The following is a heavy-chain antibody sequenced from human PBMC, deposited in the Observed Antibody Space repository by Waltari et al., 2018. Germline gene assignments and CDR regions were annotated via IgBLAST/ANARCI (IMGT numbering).Heavy chain of an antibody. CDR3: ARGRYSRRYFDY. V-gene: IGHV4-34*01. Sequence: QVQLQQWGAGLLKPSETLSLTCAVYGGSFSGYYWSWMRQPPGKGREWIGEINHSGSTNYSPSLKSRVTISVDASKNQFSLKLSSVTAADTAVYYCARGRYSRRYFDYWGQGTLVTVSS. J-gene: IGHJ4*02. CDR1: GGSFSGYY. D-gene: IGHD6-13*01. CDR2: INHSGST.